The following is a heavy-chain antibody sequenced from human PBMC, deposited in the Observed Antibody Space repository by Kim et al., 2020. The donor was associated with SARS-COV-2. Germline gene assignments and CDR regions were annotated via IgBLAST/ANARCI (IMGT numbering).Heavy chain of an antibody. V-gene: IGHV1-46*01. CDR1: GYTFTSYY. CDR3: ARDGPYSSSWFMRFDY. D-gene: IGHD6-13*01. CDR2: INPSGGST. J-gene: IGHJ4*02. Sequence: ASVKVSCKASGYTFTSYYMHWVRQAPGQGLEWMGIINPSGGSTSYAQKFQGRVTMTRDTSTSTVYMELSSLRSEDTAVYYCARDGPYSSSWFMRFDYWGQGTLVTVSS.